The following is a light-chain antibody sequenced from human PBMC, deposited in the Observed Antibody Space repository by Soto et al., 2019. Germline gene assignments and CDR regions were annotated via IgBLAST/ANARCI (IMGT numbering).Light chain of an antibody. J-gene: IGKJ4*01. V-gene: IGKV1-33*01. CDR1: HEISNY. CDR2: DAS. CDR3: QQFDNLPLLT. Sequence: DIQMTQSPSSLSASVGDRVTITCQASHEISNYLNWFQQKPGKAPKLLIYDASKLETGVPSRFSGNESGTDFPFRISTLQPEDIATYYCQQFDNLPLLTCGGETKV.